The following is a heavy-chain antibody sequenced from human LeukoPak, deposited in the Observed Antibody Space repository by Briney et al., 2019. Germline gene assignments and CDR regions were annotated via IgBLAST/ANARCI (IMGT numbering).Heavy chain of an antibody. CDR1: GFTFSSDS. D-gene: IGHD1-26*01. CDR3: ARDRGGSYSAIDY. J-gene: IGHJ4*02. Sequence: PTGGSLRLSCAASGFTFSSDSMNWVRQAPGKGLEWVSFISSSSSTIYYADSVKGRFTISRDNAKNSLYLQMNSLRAEDTAVYYCARDRGGSYSAIDYWGQGTLVTVSS. V-gene: IGHV3-48*04. CDR2: ISSSSSTI.